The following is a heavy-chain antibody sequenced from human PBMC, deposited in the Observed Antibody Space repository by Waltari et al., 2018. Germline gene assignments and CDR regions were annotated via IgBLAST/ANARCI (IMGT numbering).Heavy chain of an antibody. CDR3: ANIHSGSFAFDI. V-gene: IGHV3-30*18. CDR1: GFTFATYY. Sequence: QGRLVESGGGVVQPGRSLRLSCAASGFTFATYYMHWVRQAPGRGLEWVALISYDGSSKHYADSVKDRFTISRDNSKKMLYLQMSSLRPEDTAVYYCANIHSGSFAFDIWGQGTMVTVSS. J-gene: IGHJ3*02. CDR2: ISYDGSSK. D-gene: IGHD3-10*01.